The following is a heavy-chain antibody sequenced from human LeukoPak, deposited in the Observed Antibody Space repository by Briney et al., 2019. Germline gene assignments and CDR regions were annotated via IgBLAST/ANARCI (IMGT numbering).Heavy chain of an antibody. CDR3: ARGLGWKVATMGLFFMDV. J-gene: IGHJ6*03. Sequence: SETLSLTCGVYGGSFSGYDWSWVRQPPGKGLEWIGEINDGGDTNCNPSLKSRVTMSVDTSKNHFSLEVRSMTAADTAVYYCARGLGWKVATMGLFFMDVWGEGTTVTVSS. D-gene: IGHD5-24*01. CDR1: GGSFSGYD. CDR2: INDGGDT. V-gene: IGHV4-34*01.